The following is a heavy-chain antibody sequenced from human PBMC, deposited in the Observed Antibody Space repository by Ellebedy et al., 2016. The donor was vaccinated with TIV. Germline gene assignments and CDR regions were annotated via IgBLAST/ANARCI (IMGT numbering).Heavy chain of an antibody. J-gene: IGHJ6*02. D-gene: IGHD6-13*01. CDR2: IGTAGDT. Sequence: GGSLRLXXAASGFTFSSYDMHWVCQTTGRGLEWVSGIGTAGDTYYPGSVKGRFTISRDNAKNSLYLQMNSLRAGDTAVYYCARDRRLPVDSSSWYSGMDVWGQGTTVTVSS. CDR3: ARDRRLPVDSSSWYSGMDV. CDR1: GFTFSSYD. V-gene: IGHV3-13*04.